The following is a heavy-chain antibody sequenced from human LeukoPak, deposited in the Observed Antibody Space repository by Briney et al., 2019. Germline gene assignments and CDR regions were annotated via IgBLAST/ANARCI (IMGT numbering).Heavy chain of an antibody. V-gene: IGHV3-74*01. D-gene: IGHD5-18*01. CDR1: GFTFRNYW. Sequence: GGSLRLSCAASGFTFRNYWMHWVRQVPGKGLLWVSSINSDGSSTSYADSVKGRFTISRDNAKNTLYLQMNNLRAEDTAVYYCARPFDTGVGRVPQGFDPWGQGALVTVSS. CDR3: ARPFDTGVGRVPQGFDP. CDR2: INSDGSST. J-gene: IGHJ5*02.